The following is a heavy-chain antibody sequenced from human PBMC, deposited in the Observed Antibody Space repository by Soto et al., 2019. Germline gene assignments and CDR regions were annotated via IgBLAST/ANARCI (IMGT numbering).Heavy chain of an antibody. CDR2: IYYSGST. J-gene: IGHJ4*02. CDR1: GGSISRGGYY. CDR3: ARGPGGLLLDY. V-gene: IGHV4-30-4*01. D-gene: IGHD3-16*01. Sequence: QVQLQESGPGLVKPSQTLSLTCTVSGGSISRGGYYWSWIRQSPGKGLEWIGYIYYSGSTYYNPSLKSRVTISVDTSKNQFSLKLSSLTASDPAVYYCARGPGGLLLDYWGQGTQGTVSS.